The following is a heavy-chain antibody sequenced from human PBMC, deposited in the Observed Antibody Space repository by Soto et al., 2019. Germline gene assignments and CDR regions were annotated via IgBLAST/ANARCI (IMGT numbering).Heavy chain of an antibody. Sequence: PGESLKISCKGSGYSFTSYWISWARQMPGKGLEWMGRIDPSDSYTNYSPSFQGHVTISADKSISTAYLQWGSLKASDTAMYYCARRVVVPAALVGMDVWGQGTTVTVSS. V-gene: IGHV5-10-1*01. CDR1: GYSFTSYW. D-gene: IGHD2-2*01. J-gene: IGHJ6*02. CDR2: IDPSDSYT. CDR3: ARRVVVPAALVGMDV.